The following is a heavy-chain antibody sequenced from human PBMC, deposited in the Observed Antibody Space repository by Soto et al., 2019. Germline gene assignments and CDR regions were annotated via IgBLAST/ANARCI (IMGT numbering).Heavy chain of an antibody. J-gene: IGHJ6*02. Sequence: LEESREGNWWRSGWRSHRYRIGWVRQMPGKGLEWMGIIYPGDSDTRYSPSIQGPVTTSADKSISTAYLQWSSLKASDTAMYYCAGGGVRGVITRTRDYYGMDVWGQGTTVTVSS. CDR2: IYPGDSDT. CDR1: GWRSHRYR. D-gene: IGHD3-10*01. V-gene: IGHV5-51*01. CDR3: AGGGVRGVITRTRDYYGMDV.